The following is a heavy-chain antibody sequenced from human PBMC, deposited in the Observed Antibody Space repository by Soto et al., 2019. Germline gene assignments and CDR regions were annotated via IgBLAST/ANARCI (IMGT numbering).Heavy chain of an antibody. CDR3: AKDGMVRGVIINYYYYYMDV. V-gene: IGHV3-30*18. D-gene: IGHD3-10*01. CDR1: GFTFSSYG. J-gene: IGHJ6*03. Sequence: GGSLRLSCAASGFTFSSYGMHWVRQAPGKGLEWVAVISYDGSNKYYADSVKGRFTISRDNSKNTLYLQMNSLRAEDTAVYYCAKDGMVRGVIINYYYYYMDVWGKGTTVTVSS. CDR2: ISYDGSNK.